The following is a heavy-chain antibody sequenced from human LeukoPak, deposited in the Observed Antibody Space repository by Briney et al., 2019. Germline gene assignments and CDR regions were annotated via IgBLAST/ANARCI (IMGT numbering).Heavy chain of an antibody. D-gene: IGHD5-18*01. CDR1: GFTFTDAW. CDR3: ARGGFTYGPATLGALDI. Sequence: PGGSLRLSCAPSGFTFTDAWMHCVRQAPGKGLVWVSRISADGRMTDYEDSVKGRFTVSRDNAKNTLYLQMNRVRAEDTAVYYCARGGFTYGPATLGALDIWGQGTMVTVSS. J-gene: IGHJ3*02. CDR2: ISADGRMT. V-gene: IGHV3-74*01.